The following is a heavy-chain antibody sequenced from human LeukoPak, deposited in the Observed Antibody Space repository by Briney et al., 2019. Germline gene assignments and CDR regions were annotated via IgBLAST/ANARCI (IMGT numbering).Heavy chain of an antibody. J-gene: IGHJ4*02. CDR3: ARLGAGPTYYDFWSGYSSFYFDY. CDR2: ISSSGNT. V-gene: IGHV4-4*02. D-gene: IGHD3-3*01. Sequence: GSLRLSCAASGFMFSINWMSWVRLAPGKGLEWIGGISSSGNTYYNPSLKSRITISIDTSKNHFSLKLSSVTAADTAVYYCARLGAGPTYYDFWSGYSSFYFDYWGQGTLVTVSS. CDR1: GFMFSINW.